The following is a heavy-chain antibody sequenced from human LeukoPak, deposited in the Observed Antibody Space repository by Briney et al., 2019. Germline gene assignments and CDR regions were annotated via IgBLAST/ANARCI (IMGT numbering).Heavy chain of an antibody. Sequence: KPSETLSLTCAVYGGSFSGYYWSWIRQPPGKGLEWIGEINHSGSTNYNPSLKSRVTISVDTSKNQFSLKLSSVTAADTAVYYCARAPIVVVVSNWFDPWGQGTLVTVSS. J-gene: IGHJ5*02. V-gene: IGHV4-34*01. CDR1: GGSFSGYY. D-gene: IGHD2-15*01. CDR3: ARAPIVVVVSNWFDP. CDR2: INHSGST.